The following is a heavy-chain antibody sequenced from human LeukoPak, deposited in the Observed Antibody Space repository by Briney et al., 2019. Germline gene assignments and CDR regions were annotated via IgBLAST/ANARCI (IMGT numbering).Heavy chain of an antibody. Sequence: GGSLRLSCAASGFTFSSYGMHWVRQAPGKGLEWVAVISYDGSNKYYADSVKGRFTISRDNGKNSVSLQMNSPRAEDTAVYYCVRVRPRDEKYKGPYDAFDIWGQGTRVTVSS. V-gene: IGHV3-30*03. CDR1: GFTFSSYG. CDR2: ISYDGSNK. J-gene: IGHJ3*02. D-gene: IGHD1-14*01. CDR3: VRVRPRDEKYKGPYDAFDI.